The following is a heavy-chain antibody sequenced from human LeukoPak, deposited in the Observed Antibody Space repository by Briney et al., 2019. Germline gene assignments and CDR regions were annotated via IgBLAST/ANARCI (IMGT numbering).Heavy chain of an antibody. Sequence: ASVKVSCKASGYTFTSYDINWVRQATGQGLEWMGWMNPNSGNTGYAQKFQGRVTMTRNTSISTAYMELSSLRSEDTAVYYCARLGSGDSYYYYGMDVWGQGTTVTVSS. CDR2: MNPNSGNT. CDR1: GYTFTSYD. V-gene: IGHV1-8*01. CDR3: ARLGSGDSYYYYGMDV. J-gene: IGHJ6*02. D-gene: IGHD2-15*01.